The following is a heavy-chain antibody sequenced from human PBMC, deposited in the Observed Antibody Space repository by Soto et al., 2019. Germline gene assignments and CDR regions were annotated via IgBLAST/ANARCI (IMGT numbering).Heavy chain of an antibody. CDR2: IYYSGST. D-gene: IGHD2-2*01. J-gene: IGHJ5*02. CDR3: ARVRLGCSSTSCLPYNWFDP. CDR1: GGSISSGGYY. V-gene: IGHV4-31*03. Sequence: SETLSLTCTVSGGSISSGGYYWSWIRQHPGKGLEWIGYIYYSGSTYYNPSLKSRVTISVDTSKNQFSLKLSSVTAADTAVYYCARVRLGCSSTSCLPYNWFDPWGQGTLVTVSS.